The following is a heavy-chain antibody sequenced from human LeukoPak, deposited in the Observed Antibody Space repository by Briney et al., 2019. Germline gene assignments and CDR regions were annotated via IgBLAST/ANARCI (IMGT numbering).Heavy chain of an antibody. CDR3: ARDGELGAALGGASYFWFDP. Sequence: ASVKVSCKASGYTFTSYGINWVRQAPGQGLEWMGWISGKDGHTKYAQKFQGRGTMTIDTSTSTAYMELRSLTSDDTAVYYCARDGELGAALGGASYFWFDPWGQRTLVTVSS. V-gene: IGHV1-18*04. CDR1: GYTFTSYG. J-gene: IGHJ5*02. CDR2: ISGKDGHT. D-gene: IGHD6-25*01.